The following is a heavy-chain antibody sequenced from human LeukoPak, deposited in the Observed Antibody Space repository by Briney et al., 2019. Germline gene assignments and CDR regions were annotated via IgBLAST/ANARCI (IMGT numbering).Heavy chain of an antibody. CDR2: IFHTGRT. D-gene: IGHD5-12*01. CDR1: GYSIGRDYY. V-gene: IGHV4-38-2*02. CDR3: ARDGGYPTTDEGFDP. J-gene: IGHJ5*02. Sequence: KTSETLSLTCKVSGYSIGRDYYWAWLRQPPGKGLEWIGSIFHTGRTVYNPSYESRLTISMDTSKNEFFLRLNSVTAADTAVYFCARDGGYPTTDEGFDPWGLGTLATVSS.